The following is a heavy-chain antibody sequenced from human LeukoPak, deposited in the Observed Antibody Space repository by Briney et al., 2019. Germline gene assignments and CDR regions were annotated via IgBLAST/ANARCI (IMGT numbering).Heavy chain of an antibody. Sequence: GRSQRLSCAASGFTFSSHALHWVRQAPGKGLEWVAVAAYDGSHKYYAESVKGRFTISRDNSKNTLYLQMNSLRPEDTAVYYCAREHYYGSGIYFYSYYYSMDVWGKGTTVTVSS. D-gene: IGHD3-10*01. CDR3: AREHYYGSGIYFYSYYYSMDV. CDR2: AAYDGSHK. J-gene: IGHJ6*03. V-gene: IGHV3-30*04. CDR1: GFTFSSHA.